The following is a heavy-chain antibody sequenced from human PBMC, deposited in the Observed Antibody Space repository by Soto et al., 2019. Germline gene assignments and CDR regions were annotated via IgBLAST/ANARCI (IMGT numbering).Heavy chain of an antibody. D-gene: IGHD3-10*01. J-gene: IGHJ5*02. V-gene: IGHV4-39*01. Sequence: QLQESGPGLVKPSETLPLSCTVSAASISSSNDYWAXXRQSXGXGLEWIGSIYHTGTTYYSPSLKSRVTMSVDTSXXXFXLKLXXVXXXXXXXXXXXXXXPSXPRGFFDAWGQGVLVTVSS. CDR1: AASISSSNDY. CDR2: IYHTGTT. CDR3: XXXXPSXPRGFFDA.